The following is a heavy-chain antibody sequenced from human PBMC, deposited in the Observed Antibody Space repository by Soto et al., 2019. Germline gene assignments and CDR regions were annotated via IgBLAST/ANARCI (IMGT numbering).Heavy chain of an antibody. Sequence: ASVKVSCKASGYTFTGYYMLWVRQAPGQGLAWMGWINPNSGGTNYAQKFQGRVTMTRDTSISTAYMELSRLRSDDTAVYYCASMSGSYLDAFDIWGQGTMVTVSS. D-gene: IGHD1-26*01. CDR1: GYTFTGYY. J-gene: IGHJ3*02. CDR3: ASMSGSYLDAFDI. V-gene: IGHV1-2*02. CDR2: INPNSGGT.